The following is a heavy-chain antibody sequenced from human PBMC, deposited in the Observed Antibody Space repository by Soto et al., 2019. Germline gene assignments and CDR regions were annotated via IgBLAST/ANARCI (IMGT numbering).Heavy chain of an antibody. J-gene: IGHJ5*02. CDR2: IYATGTT. V-gene: IGHV4-4*07. CDR3: VRDGTKTLRDWFDP. CDR1: GASISVFY. Sequence: PSETLSLTCTVSGASISVFYWSLIRKSAGKGLEWIGRIYATGTTDYNPSLKSRVMMSVDTSKKQFSLKLRSVTAADKAVYYCVRDGTKTLRDWFDPWGQGIPVTVSS. D-gene: IGHD1-1*01.